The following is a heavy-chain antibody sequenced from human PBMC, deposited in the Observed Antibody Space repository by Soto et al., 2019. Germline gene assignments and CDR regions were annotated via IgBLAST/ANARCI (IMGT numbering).Heavy chain of an antibody. CDR2: IYYSGST. Sequence: SEPLSLTCTVSGGSISSYYWSWIRQPPGKGLEWIGYIYYSGSTNYNPSLKSRVTISVDTSKNQFSLKLSSVTAADTAVYYCARDMVRGVIINWGQGTLVTVS. CDR3: ARDMVRGVIIN. V-gene: IGHV4-59*01. CDR1: GGSISSYY. J-gene: IGHJ4*02. D-gene: IGHD3-10*01.